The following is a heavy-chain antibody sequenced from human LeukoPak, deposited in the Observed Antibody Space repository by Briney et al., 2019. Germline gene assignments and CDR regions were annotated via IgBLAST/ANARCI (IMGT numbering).Heavy chain of an antibody. V-gene: IGHV3-23*01. D-gene: IGHD2-2*01. Sequence: GGSLRLSCAASGFTVSSNYMSWVRQAPGKGLEWVSAISGSGGSTYYADSVKGRFTISRDNSKNTLYLQMNSLRAEDTAVYYCAKSDLYCSSTSCYFDAFDIWGQGTMVTVSS. CDR2: ISGSGGST. J-gene: IGHJ3*02. CDR1: GFTVSSNY. CDR3: AKSDLYCSSTSCYFDAFDI.